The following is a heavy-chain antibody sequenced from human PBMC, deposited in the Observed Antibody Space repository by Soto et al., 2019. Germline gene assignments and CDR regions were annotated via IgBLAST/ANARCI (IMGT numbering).Heavy chain of an antibody. Sequence: PSEILSLTCAVSGVSISSGNWWTWVRQSPQRGLEYIGEIFHDGTANYYPSFERRVAISVDTSKNQFSLKLTSVTAADTAIYFCARLVYDTRLNYMYFDFWGQGTLVTAPQ. J-gene: IGHJ4*02. V-gene: IGHV4-4*02. CDR1: GVSISSGNW. D-gene: IGHD3-10*01. CDR2: IFHDGTA. CDR3: ARLVYDTRLNYMYFDF.